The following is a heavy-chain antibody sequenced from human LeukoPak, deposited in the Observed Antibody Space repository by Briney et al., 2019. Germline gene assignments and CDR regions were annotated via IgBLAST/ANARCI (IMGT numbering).Heavy chain of an antibody. J-gene: IGHJ6*03. CDR2: ISSSSSYI. CDR1: GFTFSSYS. CDR3: ARDPYGSNHYYYYMGV. V-gene: IGHV3-21*01. D-gene: IGHD2-2*01. Sequence: GGSLRLSCAASGFTFSSYSMNWVRQAPGKGLEWVSSISSSSSYIYYADSVKGRFTISRDNAKNSLYLQMNSLRAEDTAVYYCARDPYGSNHYYYYMGVWGKGTTVTVSS.